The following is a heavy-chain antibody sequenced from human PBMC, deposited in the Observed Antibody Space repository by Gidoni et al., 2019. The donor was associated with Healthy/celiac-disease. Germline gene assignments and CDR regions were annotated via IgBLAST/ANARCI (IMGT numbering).Heavy chain of an antibody. V-gene: IGHV4-59*01. D-gene: IGHD6-13*01. CDR2: IYYSGST. Sequence: QVQLQESGPGLVKPSETLSLTCTVSGGSISSYYWSWIRQPPGKGLEWIGYIYYSGSTNYNPSLKSRVTISVDTPKNQFSLKLSSVTAADTAVYYCARVGIGYSSNWYVGWFDPWGQGTLVTVSS. J-gene: IGHJ5*02. CDR3: ARVGIGYSSNWYVGWFDP. CDR1: GGSISSYY.